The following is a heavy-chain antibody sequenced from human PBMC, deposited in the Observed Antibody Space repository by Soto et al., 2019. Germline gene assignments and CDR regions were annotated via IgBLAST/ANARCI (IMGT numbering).Heavy chain of an antibody. J-gene: IGHJ5*02. D-gene: IGHD2-15*01. CDR1: GGSFSGYY. Sequence: SETLSLTCAVYGGSFSGYYWSWIRQPPGKGLEWIGEINHSGSTNYNPSLKSRVTISVDTSKNQFSRKLSSVTAADTAVYYCARGREDIVVVVAAMTWFDPWGQGTLVTVSS. CDR2: INHSGST. V-gene: IGHV4-34*01. CDR3: ARGREDIVVVVAAMTWFDP.